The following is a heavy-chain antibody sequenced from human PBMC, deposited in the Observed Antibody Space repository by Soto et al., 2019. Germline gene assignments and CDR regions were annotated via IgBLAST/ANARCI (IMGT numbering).Heavy chain of an antibody. CDR3: AKSRDAYNFYFYYGMDV. V-gene: IGHV1-46*01. Sequence: ASVKVSCKASGYTFTSYCMHWVLQAPGQGLEWMGIINPSGGSTSYAQKFQGRVTMTRDNSKNTLYLQMNSLTAEDTAVYFCAKSRDAYNFYFYYGMDVWGQGTAVTV. J-gene: IGHJ6*02. D-gene: IGHD2-2*01. CDR2: INPSGGST. CDR1: GYTFTSYC.